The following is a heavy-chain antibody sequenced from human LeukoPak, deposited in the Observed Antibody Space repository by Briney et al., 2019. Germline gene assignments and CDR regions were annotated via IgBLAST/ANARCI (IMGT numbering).Heavy chain of an antibody. D-gene: IGHD3-16*02. CDR1: GFTFSSYA. Sequence: GGSLRLSCAASGFTFSSYAMSWVRQALGKGLEWVSAISGSGGSTYYADSVKGRFTISRDNSRNTLYLQMNSLRAEDTAVYYCAKDGPGPGYDYVWGSYRYPQTFDYWGQGTLVTVSS. V-gene: IGHV3-23*01. J-gene: IGHJ4*02. CDR2: ISGSGGST. CDR3: AKDGPGPGYDYVWGSYRYPQTFDY.